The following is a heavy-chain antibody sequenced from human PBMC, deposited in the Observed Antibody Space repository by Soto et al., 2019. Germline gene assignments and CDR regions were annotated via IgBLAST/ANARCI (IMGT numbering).Heavy chain of an antibody. V-gene: IGHV2-5*02. CDR1: GFSLSTSGDG. D-gene: IGHD4-17*01. J-gene: IGHJ4*02. CDR2: IYWDDSK. Sequence: QITLKESGPALVKPTQTLTLTCTFSGFSLSTSGDGVGWLRQPPGKALEWLSVIYWDDSKHYSLSLDSRLTITKDTSKNQVVLTMTNMDPVDTATYFCAHKGYGDYPLDYWGQGTLVTVSS. CDR3: AHKGYGDYPLDY.